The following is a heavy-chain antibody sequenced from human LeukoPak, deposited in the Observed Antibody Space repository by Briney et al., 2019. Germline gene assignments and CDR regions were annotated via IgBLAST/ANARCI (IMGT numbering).Heavy chain of an antibody. Sequence: GGSLRPSCAASGFTFSGFWMHWVRQAPGKGLVWVSCISFDGSDATYADSVKGRFTISRDNAKNTLHLQMDSLRAEDTAVYYCANAPTEYYYGSSGYYPWGQGTLVTVSS. CDR1: GFTFSGFW. V-gene: IGHV3-74*01. D-gene: IGHD3-22*01. CDR2: ISFDGSDA. CDR3: ANAPTEYYYGSSGYYP. J-gene: IGHJ5*02.